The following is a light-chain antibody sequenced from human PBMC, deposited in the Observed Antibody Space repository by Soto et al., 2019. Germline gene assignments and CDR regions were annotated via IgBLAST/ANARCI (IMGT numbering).Light chain of an antibody. Sequence: EIVMTQSPATLSVSPGERATLSCRASQSVDSNLAGYQQKPGQAPRRLISGASTRATGIPARFSGSGSGTEFTLTISSLQSEDFAVYYCQQYRNWPPLFTFGPGTKVDIK. V-gene: IGKV3-15*01. CDR1: QSVDSN. J-gene: IGKJ3*01. CDR2: GAS. CDR3: QQYRNWPPLFT.